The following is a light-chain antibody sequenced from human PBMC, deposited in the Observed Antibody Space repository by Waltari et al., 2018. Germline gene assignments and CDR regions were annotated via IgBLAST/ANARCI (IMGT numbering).Light chain of an antibody. CDR3: SSYAGSNNLV. CDR2: EVS. V-gene: IGLV2-8*01. J-gene: IGLJ2*01. Sequence: QSALTQPPSASGSPGPSVPIPCTGTRSDVGGYNYVSWYQQHPGKAPNLRIYEVSTRPPGVPDRFSGSKSAYPSSLTVSGLQAEDEADYYCSSYAGSNNLVFGGGTKLTVL. CDR1: RSDVGGYNY.